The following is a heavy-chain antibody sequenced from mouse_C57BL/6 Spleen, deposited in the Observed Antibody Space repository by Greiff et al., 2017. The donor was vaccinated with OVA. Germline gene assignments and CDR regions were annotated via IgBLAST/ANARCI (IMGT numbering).Heavy chain of an antibody. V-gene: IGHV1-18*01. CDR1: GYTFTDYN. CDR3: ARSLRLRYYYAMDY. D-gene: IGHD3-2*02. Sequence: EVQLVESGPELVKPGASVKIPCKASGYTFTDYNMDWVKQSHGQSLEWIGDINPNNGGTIYNQKFKGKATLTVDKSSSTAYMELRSLTSEDTAVYYCARSLRLRYYYAMDYWGQGTSVTVSS. CDR2: INPNNGGT. J-gene: IGHJ4*01.